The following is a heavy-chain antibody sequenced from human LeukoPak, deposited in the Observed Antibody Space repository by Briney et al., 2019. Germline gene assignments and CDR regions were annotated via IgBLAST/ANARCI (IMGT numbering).Heavy chain of an antibody. D-gene: IGHD3-22*01. CDR1: GGSISSSSYY. Sequence: SETLSLTCTVSGGSISSSSYYWGWIRQPPGKGLEWIGSIYYSGSTYYNPSLKSRVTISVDTSKNQFSLKQSSVTAADTAVYYCARLGYDSSGYYYRPLDYWGQGTLVTVSS. V-gene: IGHV4-39*01. CDR2: IYYSGST. J-gene: IGHJ4*02. CDR3: ARLGYDSSGYYYRPLDY.